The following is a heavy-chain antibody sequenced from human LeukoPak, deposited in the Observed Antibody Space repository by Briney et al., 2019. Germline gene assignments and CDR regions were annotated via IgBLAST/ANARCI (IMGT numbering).Heavy chain of an antibody. CDR2: ISSSSSYI. D-gene: IGHD4-17*01. CDR1: GFTFSTYS. V-gene: IGHV3-21*04. J-gene: IGHJ4*02. Sequence: GGSLRLSCAASGFTFSTYSMNWVRQAPGKGLEWVSSISSSSSYIYYADSVKGRFTISGANAKDSVYLQMNSLRAEDTAVYYCARGGLMTTVTTYWGQGTLVTVSS. CDR3: ARGGLMTTVTTY.